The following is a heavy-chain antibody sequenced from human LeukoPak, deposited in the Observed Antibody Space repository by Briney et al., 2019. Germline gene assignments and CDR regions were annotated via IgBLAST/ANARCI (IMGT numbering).Heavy chain of an antibody. Sequence: SQTLSLTCAISGDSASSNSAARNWIRQSPSRGLEWLGRTYYRSKWYNDYAVSVKSRITINPDTSKNQFSLQLNSVTPEDTAVYYCAVLYDSSGLDYYYGMDVWGQGTTVTVSS. D-gene: IGHD3-22*01. CDR2: TYYRSKWYN. V-gene: IGHV6-1*01. CDR1: GDSASSNSAA. CDR3: AVLYDSSGLDYYYGMDV. J-gene: IGHJ6*02.